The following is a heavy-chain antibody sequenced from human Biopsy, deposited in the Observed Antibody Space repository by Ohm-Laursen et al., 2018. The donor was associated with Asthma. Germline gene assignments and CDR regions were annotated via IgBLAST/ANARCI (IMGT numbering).Heavy chain of an antibody. V-gene: IGHV4-39*02. Sequence: SDTLSLTCIVSGDAMSTSGSYWGWIRQSPGKGLDWIGSIYYSGKTYYNPSLESRVTISADTSKNPFSLKATSVTAADTAVYYCARAVSSSSYWYFDLWGRGDLVTVSS. CDR1: GDAMSTSGSY. CDR2: IYYSGKT. CDR3: ARAVSSSSYWYFDL. D-gene: IGHD6-6*01. J-gene: IGHJ2*01.